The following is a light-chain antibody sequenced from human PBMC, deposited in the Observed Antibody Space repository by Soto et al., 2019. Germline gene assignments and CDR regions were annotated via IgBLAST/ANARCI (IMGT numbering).Light chain of an antibody. CDR3: QQRSDWPWT. J-gene: IGKJ1*01. V-gene: IGKV3-11*01. Sequence: EIVLTQSPATLSLSPGERATLSGRSSQCVSSYLAWYQQKPGQAPRLLMYEASTRATGIPARFSGGGSGTDFTLTISSLEPEDFAVYYCQQRSDWPWTFGQGTKVDIK. CDR1: QCVSSY. CDR2: EAS.